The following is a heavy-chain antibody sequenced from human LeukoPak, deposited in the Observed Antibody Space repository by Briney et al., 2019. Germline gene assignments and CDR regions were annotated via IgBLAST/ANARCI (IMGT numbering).Heavy chain of an antibody. CDR3: ARDGGSSSTSWSAFDI. J-gene: IGHJ3*02. V-gene: IGHV1-2*02. D-gene: IGHD2-2*01. CDR1: GYTFTGYY. Sequence: ASVKVSCKASGYTFTGYYMHWVRQAPGQGLEWMGWINPNSGGTNYAQKFQGRVTMTRDTSISTAYMELSGLRSDDTAVYYCARDGGSSSTSWSAFDIWGQGTMVTVSS. CDR2: INPNSGGT.